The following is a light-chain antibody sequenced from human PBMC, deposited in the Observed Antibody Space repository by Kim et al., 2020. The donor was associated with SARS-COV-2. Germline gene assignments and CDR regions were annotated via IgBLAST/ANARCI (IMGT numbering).Light chain of an antibody. Sequence: ERVNNAWSGSSSNNGNKAVNWDQQLPGKATKLLIYYDDLLPSGVSDRFAGSKSGTSASLAISGLQSDDEADYYCAAWDDRLNGRVFGGGTQLTVL. CDR3: AAWDDRLNGRV. CDR2: YDD. CDR1: SSNNGNKA. V-gene: IGLV1-36*01. J-gene: IGLJ7*01.